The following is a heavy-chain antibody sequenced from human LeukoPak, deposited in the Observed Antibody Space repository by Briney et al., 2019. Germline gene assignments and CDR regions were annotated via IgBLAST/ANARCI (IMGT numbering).Heavy chain of an antibody. CDR1: GGPISSYY. V-gene: IGHV4-59*01. Sequence: SETLSLTCTVSGGPISSYYWSWLRQPPGKGLEWIGYIYYSGSTNYNPSLKSRVTISVDTSKNQFSLKLSSVTAADTAVYYCARVSVGSWYYFDYWGQGTLVTVSS. D-gene: IGHD6-13*01. J-gene: IGHJ4*02. CDR2: IYYSGST. CDR3: ARVSVGSWYYFDY.